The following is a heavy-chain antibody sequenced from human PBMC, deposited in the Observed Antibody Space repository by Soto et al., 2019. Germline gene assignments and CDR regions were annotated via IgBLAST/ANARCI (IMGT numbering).Heavy chain of an antibody. Sequence: PGGSLRLSCAASGFTFSSYAMHWVRQAPGKGLEWVAIISYDGSNKYYADSVKGRFTISRDNSKNTLYLQMNSLRAEDTAVYYCARGKLGIVHYGYYYYYYGRDVWGQGTTVTVSS. D-gene: IGHD7-27*01. CDR1: GFTFSSYA. CDR2: ISYDGSNK. CDR3: ARGKLGIVHYGYYYYYYGRDV. J-gene: IGHJ6*02. V-gene: IGHV3-30-3*01.